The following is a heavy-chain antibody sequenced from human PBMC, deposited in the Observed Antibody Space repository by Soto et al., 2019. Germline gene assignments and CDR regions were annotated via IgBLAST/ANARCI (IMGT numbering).Heavy chain of an antibody. CDR3: AREGQQLVTPLDY. D-gene: IGHD6-13*01. CDR2: IWYDGSNK. V-gene: IGHV3-33*01. Sequence: GGSLRLSCAASGFTFSSYGMHWVRQAPGKGLEWVAVIWYDGSNKYYADSVKGRFTISRDNSKNTLYLQMNSLRAEDTAVYYCAREGQQLVTPLDYWGQGTLVTVSS. J-gene: IGHJ4*02. CDR1: GFTFSSYG.